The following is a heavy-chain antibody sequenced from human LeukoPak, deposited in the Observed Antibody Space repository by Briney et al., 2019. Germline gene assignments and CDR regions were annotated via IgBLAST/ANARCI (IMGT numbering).Heavy chain of an antibody. D-gene: IGHD6-13*01. Sequence: SETLSLTCTVSGGSIGSSSYYWGWIRQPPGKGLEWIGSIYYSGSTYYNPSLKSRVTISVDTSKNQFSLKLSSVTAADTAVYYCARHRYSSSWPLDYWGQGTLVTVSS. V-gene: IGHV4-39*01. CDR1: GGSIGSSSYY. CDR3: ARHRYSSSWPLDY. CDR2: IYYSGST. J-gene: IGHJ4*02.